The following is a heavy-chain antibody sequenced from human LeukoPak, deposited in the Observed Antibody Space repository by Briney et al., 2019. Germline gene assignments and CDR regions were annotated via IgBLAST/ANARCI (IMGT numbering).Heavy chain of an antibody. J-gene: IGHJ5*02. V-gene: IGHV3-7*01. CDR2: IKEDGSEK. CDR3: ARRGTQYCISSDCNPNWFDP. CDR1: GFNFSSYW. D-gene: IGHD2/OR15-2a*01. Sequence: GGSLRLSCAGSGFNFSSYWMTWVHQAPGKGLEWLAMIKEDGSEKYYVDSVKGRFTISRDNAKNSLYLQINSLRAEDTAVYYCARRGTQYCISSDCNPNWFDPWGQGTLVTVSS.